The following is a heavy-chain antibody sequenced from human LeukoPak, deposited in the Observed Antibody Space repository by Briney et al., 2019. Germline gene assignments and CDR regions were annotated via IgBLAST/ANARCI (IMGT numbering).Heavy chain of an antibody. CDR2: IYTSGST. CDR3: ARHVAPYSNFDY. CDR1: GGFISSYY. D-gene: IGHD4-11*01. Sequence: SETLSLTCTVSGGFISSYYWSWIRQPPGKGLEWIGYIYTSGSTNYNPSLKSRVTISVDTSKNQFSLKLSSVTAADTAVYYCARHVAPYSNFDYWGQETLVTVSP. J-gene: IGHJ4*02. V-gene: IGHV4-4*09.